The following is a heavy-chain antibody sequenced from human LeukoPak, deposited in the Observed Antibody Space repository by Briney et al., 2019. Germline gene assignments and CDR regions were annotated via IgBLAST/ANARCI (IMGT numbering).Heavy chain of an antibody. CDR3: ASVLYCGADCYSGRYFFDY. J-gene: IGHJ4*02. D-gene: IGHD2-21*02. CDR1: GYTFTSYD. CDR2: IDPSGDST. V-gene: IGHV1-46*01. Sequence: ASVKVSCKASGYTFTSYDMHWVRQAPGQGLEWMGIIDPSGDSTSYAQKFQGRVTMTRDTSTSTVYMELSSLRSEDTAVYYCASVLYCGADCYSGRYFFDYWGQGTLVTVST.